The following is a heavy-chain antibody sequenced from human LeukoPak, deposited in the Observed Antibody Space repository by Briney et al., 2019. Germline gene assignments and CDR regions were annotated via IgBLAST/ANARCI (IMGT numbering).Heavy chain of an antibody. CDR1: GGSISSYY. D-gene: IGHD2-15*01. J-gene: IGHJ5*02. CDR2: IYYSGST. CDR3: ARDGGWFDP. V-gene: IGHV4-59*12. Sequence: SETLSLTCTVSGGSISSYYWSWIRQPPGKGLEWIGYIYYSGSTNYNPSLKSRVTISVDTSKNQFFLKLSSVTAADTAVYYCARDGGWFDPWGQGTLVTVSS.